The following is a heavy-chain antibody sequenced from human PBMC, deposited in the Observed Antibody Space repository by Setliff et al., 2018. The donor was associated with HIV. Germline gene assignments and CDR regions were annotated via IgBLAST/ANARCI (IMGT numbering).Heavy chain of an antibody. Sequence: ASVKVSCKASGYTFTSYGISWVRQAPGQGLEWVGWISAYNGNTNYAQKLQGRVTMTRDTSITTAYMELSRLGSDDTAVYYCARQGSLCPDCYLDSWGQGTLVTVSS. CDR1: GYTFTSYG. V-gene: IGHV1-18*01. CDR3: ARQGSLCPDCYLDS. CDR2: ISAYNGNT. D-gene: IGHD2-21*01. J-gene: IGHJ4*02.